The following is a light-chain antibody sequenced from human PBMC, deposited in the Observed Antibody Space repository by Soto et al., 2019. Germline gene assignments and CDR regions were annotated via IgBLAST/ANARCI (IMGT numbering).Light chain of an antibody. J-gene: IGLJ1*01. V-gene: IGLV1-44*01. CDR1: SSNIATKS. CDR2: SNS. Sequence: QSVLTQPPSASGTPGQRVTISCSGSSSNIATKSVNWYQQLPGTAPKLLIYSNSQRSSGVPDRFSGSKSGTSASLAIRGLQSEDEADYYCAAWADSLNARYVFGTGTTLTVL. CDR3: AAWADSLNARYV.